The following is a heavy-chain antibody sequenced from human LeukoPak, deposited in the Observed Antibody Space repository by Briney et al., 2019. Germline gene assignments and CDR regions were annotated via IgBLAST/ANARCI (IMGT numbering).Heavy chain of an antibody. CDR2: INSDGSNT. J-gene: IGHJ4*02. CDR1: GFTFSSYS. V-gene: IGHV3-74*01. Sequence: GGSLRLSCAASGFTFSSYSMHWVRQAPGKGLVWVSRINSDGSNTRYADSVKGRFTISRDNAENTVYLQMNSLRAEDTAVYYCARDGRNDRSGDLGYDYCGQGTLVTVSS. D-gene: IGHD3-10*01. CDR3: ARDGRNDRSGDLGYDY.